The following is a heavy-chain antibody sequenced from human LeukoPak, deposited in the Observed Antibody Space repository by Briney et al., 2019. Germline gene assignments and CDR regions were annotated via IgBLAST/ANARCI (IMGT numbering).Heavy chain of an antibody. CDR1: GFIFSEHV. CDR3: ARGVTSWPQGPYHFDY. Sequence: GESLTLSCEVSGFIFSEHVMNWVRQSPGKGLEWVASIQSNGNEKYSSESQKGRFTISRDNSKNTLYLQMNTVRPEDTAIFYCARGVTSWPQGPYHFDYWGQGILVTVSS. D-gene: IGHD2-2*01. V-gene: IGHV3-30*02. J-gene: IGHJ4*02. CDR2: IQSNGNEK.